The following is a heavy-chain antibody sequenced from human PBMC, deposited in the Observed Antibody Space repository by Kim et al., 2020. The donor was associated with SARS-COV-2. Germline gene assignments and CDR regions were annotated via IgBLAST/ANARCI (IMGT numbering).Heavy chain of an antibody. V-gene: IGHV1-3*01. Sequence: ASVKVSCKASGYTFTSYAMHWVRQAPGQRLEWMGWINAGNGNTKYSQKFQGRVTITRDTSASTAYMELSSLRSGDTAVYYCARETVFCQLLLMSGMDVWGQGTTVTVSS. CDR3: ARETVFCQLLLMSGMDV. CDR2: INAGNGNT. D-gene: IGHD2-2*01. J-gene: IGHJ6*02. CDR1: GYTFTSYA.